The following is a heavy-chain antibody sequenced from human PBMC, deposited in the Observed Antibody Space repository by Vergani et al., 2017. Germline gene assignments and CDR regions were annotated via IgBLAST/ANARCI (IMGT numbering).Heavy chain of an antibody. CDR1: GYTFTSYG. D-gene: IGHD3-22*01. J-gene: IGHJ4*02. CDR2: ISADNVNT. V-gene: IGHV1-18*01. Sequence: QVQLVQSGAEVKKPGASVKVSCKASGYTFTSYGISWVRQAPGQGLEWMGWISADNVNTNYAQKLRGRVTMTTDTSTSTAYMELRSLRSDDTAVYYCTRGWYYDSIAYWAYWGQGTLVTVSS. CDR3: TRGWYYDSIAYWAY.